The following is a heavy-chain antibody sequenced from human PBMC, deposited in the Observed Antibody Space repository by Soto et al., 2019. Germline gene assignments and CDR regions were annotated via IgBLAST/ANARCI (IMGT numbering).Heavy chain of an antibody. V-gene: IGHV1-3*01. CDR3: ARREIPMVVVAADDDFDI. CDR2: INAGNGNT. Sequence: QVQLVQSGAEVKKPGASVKASCKASGYTFTSYAMHWVRQAPGQRLEWMGWINAGNGNTKYSQKFQGRVTITRDTSASTAYVEVSSLGSEDRAVYYCARREIPMVVVAADDDFDIWGQGTMVTVSS. J-gene: IGHJ3*02. D-gene: IGHD3-22*01. CDR1: GYTFTSYA.